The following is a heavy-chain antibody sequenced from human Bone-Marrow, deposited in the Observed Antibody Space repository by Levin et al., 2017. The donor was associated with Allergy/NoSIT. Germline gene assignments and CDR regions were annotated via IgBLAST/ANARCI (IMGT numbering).Heavy chain of an antibody. J-gene: IGHJ4*02. V-gene: IGHV3-48*01. CDR2: IGGDNYTK. CDR3: AREGSWSSTWLGNYYFDY. D-gene: IGHD6-13*01. Sequence: GGSLRLSCDASGFTFSSYGIIWVRQAPGKGLEWVSYIGGDNYTKYYADSVKGRFTISRDNVKKSLYLQMNSLRGEDTAVYYCAREGSWSSTWLGNYYFDYWGLGTLVTVSS. CDR1: GFTFSSYG.